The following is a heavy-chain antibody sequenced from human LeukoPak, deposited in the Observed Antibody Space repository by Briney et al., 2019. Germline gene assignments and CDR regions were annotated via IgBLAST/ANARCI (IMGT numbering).Heavy chain of an antibody. Sequence: PSETLSLTCAVYGGSFSGYYWSWIRQPPGKGLEWIGEINHSGSTNYNPSLKSRVTISVDTSKNQFSLKLSSVTAADTAVYYCARVCLAVAGHKTYYFDYWGQGTLVTVSS. J-gene: IGHJ4*02. CDR2: INHSGST. CDR1: GGSFSGYY. V-gene: IGHV4-34*01. CDR3: ARVCLAVAGHKTYYFDY. D-gene: IGHD6-19*01.